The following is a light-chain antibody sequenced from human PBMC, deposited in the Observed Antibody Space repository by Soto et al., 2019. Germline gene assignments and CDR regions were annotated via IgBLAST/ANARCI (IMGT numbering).Light chain of an antibody. V-gene: IGKV3D-15*01. J-gene: IGKJ4*01. CDR1: QNINFN. CDR2: GAS. CDR3: QQYHTWPPLT. Sequence: ETLMTQSPATLSASPGERVTLSCRASQNINFNLAWYQQKPGQAPRVLIYGASSRASGIPDRFSGSGSGTDFTLTISRLEHDDFAFYYCQQYHTWPPLTFGGGTRVEIK.